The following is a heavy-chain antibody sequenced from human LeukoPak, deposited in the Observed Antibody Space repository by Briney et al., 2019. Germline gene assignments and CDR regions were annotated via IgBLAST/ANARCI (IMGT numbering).Heavy chain of an antibody. CDR2: ISGSGGST. CDR1: GGSISSGGYY. J-gene: IGHJ5*02. Sequence: ETLSLTCTVSGGSISSGGYYWSWVRQAPGKGLEWVSAISGSGGSTYYADSVKGRFTISRDNSKNTLYLQMNSLRAEDTAVYYCAKGTSSLQYHWFDPWGQGTLVTVSS. V-gene: IGHV3-23*01. CDR3: AKGTSSLQYHWFDP. D-gene: IGHD4-11*01.